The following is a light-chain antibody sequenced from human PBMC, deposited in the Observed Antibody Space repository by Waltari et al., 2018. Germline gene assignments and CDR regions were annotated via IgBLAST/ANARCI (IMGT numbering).Light chain of an antibody. J-gene: IGLJ2*01. CDR3: SSYISSDPLEL. CDR2: DVS. V-gene: IGLV2-14*03. Sequence: HSALTQPASVSGSPGQSITISCTGTSSDVGGYNYVSWYQQHPGKAPRLMIFDVSNRPSGVSNHVAGSKSGNTASLTVSGLQAEDEADYYCSSYISSDPLELFGGGTSLTVL. CDR1: SSDVGGYNY.